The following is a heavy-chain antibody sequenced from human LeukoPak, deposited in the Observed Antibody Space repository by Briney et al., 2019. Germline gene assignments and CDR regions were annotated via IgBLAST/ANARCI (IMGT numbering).Heavy chain of an antibody. CDR1: GGTFSSYA. J-gene: IGHJ4*02. CDR3: ARDPEYSSSWESDGGYYFDY. V-gene: IGHV1-69*04. CDR2: IIPILGIA. Sequence: ASVKVSCKASGGTFSSYAISWVRQAPGQGLEWMGRIIPILGIANYAQKFQGRVTITADKSTSTAYMELSSLRSEDTAVYYCARDPEYSSSWESDGGYYFDYWGQGTLVTVSS. D-gene: IGHD6-13*01.